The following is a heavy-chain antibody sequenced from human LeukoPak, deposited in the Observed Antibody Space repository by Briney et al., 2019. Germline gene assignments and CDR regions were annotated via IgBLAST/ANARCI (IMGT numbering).Heavy chain of an antibody. Sequence: GGSLRLSCGTSGFTCSDYWMTWVRQAPGKGLEWMANIKQDGRLEFYVGSVKGGFNISRDNARTSLYLKMDRLRAEETAVYYCATSLDPAGGTYWGQGTLV. CDR1: GFTCSDYW. CDR2: IKQDGRLE. D-gene: IGHD1-7*01. J-gene: IGHJ4*02. CDR3: ATSLDPAGGTY. V-gene: IGHV3-7*01.